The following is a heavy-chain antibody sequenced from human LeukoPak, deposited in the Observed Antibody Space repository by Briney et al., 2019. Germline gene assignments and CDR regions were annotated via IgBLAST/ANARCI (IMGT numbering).Heavy chain of an antibody. Sequence: GGSLRLSCAASGFTFSDYEMNWVRQAPGKALEWVSSITTSSTYIYYGDSVKGRFTISRDNAKNSLYLQVNSLRAEDTAVYYCAQIFTGSGIKGWGQGTLVTVSS. CDR1: GFTFSDYE. V-gene: IGHV3-21*04. J-gene: IGHJ4*02. CDR3: AQIFTGSGIKG. CDR2: ITTSSTYI. D-gene: IGHD3-10*01.